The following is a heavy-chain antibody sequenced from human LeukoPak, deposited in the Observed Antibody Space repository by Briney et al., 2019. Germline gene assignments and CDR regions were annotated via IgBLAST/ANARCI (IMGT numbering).Heavy chain of an antibody. CDR2: IVVGSGNT. CDR1: GFTFTSSA. V-gene: IGHV1-58*02. D-gene: IGHD3-22*01. CDR3: AADRDAYYYDSSGYPNWFDP. Sequence: SVKVSCKASGFTFTSSAMQWVRQARGQRLEWIEWIVVGSGNTNYAQKFQERVTITRDMSTSTAYMELSSLRSEDTAVYYCAADRDAYYYDSSGYPNWFDPWGQGTLVTVSS. J-gene: IGHJ5*02.